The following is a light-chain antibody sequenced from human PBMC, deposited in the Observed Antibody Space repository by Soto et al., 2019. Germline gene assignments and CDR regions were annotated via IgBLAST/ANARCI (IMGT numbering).Light chain of an antibody. CDR3: NSYTSSSTRV. CDR2: EVS. V-gene: IGLV2-14*01. J-gene: IGLJ2*01. CDR1: SNDIGTYDY. Sequence: QSALTQPASVSGSPGQSITISCTGTSNDIGTYDYVSWYQQHPGKAPKLIIYEVSNRPSGVSNRFSASKSGNTASLTISGLQAEDEAHYYCNSYTSSSTRVFGGGTKLTVL.